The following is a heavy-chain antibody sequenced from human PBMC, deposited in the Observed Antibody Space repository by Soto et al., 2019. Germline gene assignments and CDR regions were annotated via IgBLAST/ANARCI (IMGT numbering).Heavy chain of an antibody. CDR3: ARRLSYYYGSGSYYVQYFQH. CDR2: INHSGGT. J-gene: IGHJ1*01. CDR1: GGSFSCYY. Sequence: NPSETLSLTCAVYGGSFSCYYWSWIRQPPGKGLEWIGEINHSGGTNYNPSLKSRVTISVDTSKNQFSLKLSSVTAADTAVYYCARRLSYYYGSGSYYVQYFQHWGQGTLVTVSS. D-gene: IGHD3-10*01. V-gene: IGHV4-34*01.